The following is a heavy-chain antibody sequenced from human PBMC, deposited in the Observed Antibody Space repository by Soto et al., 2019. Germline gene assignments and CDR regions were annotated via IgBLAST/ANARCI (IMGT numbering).Heavy chain of an antibody. D-gene: IGHD3-3*01. V-gene: IGHV4-39*01. CDR1: GGSISSRSHY. CDR2: SYYRGST. Sequence: ETLSLTCTVPGGSISSRSHYWGWIRQSPGKHLEWIGSSYYRGSTHYNPSLKTRVTISVDTSKNQVSLKVYSVTAADTAVYYCATADGFGVVTPFFEYWGQGILVTVSS. CDR3: ATADGFGVVTPFFEY. J-gene: IGHJ4*02.